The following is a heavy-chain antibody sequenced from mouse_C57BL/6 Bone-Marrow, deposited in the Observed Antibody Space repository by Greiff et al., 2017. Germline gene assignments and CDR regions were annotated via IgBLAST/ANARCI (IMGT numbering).Heavy chain of an antibody. D-gene: IGHD2-5*01. CDR3: ARWGSNYVDWYFDV. Sequence: VKLVESGAELARPGASVKLSCKASGYTFTSYGISWVKQRTGQGLEWIGEIYPRSGNTYYNEKFKGKATLTADKSSSTAYMELRSLTSEDSAVYFCARWGSNYVDWYFDVWGTGTTVTVSS. J-gene: IGHJ1*03. CDR1: GYTFTSYG. CDR2: IYPRSGNT. V-gene: IGHV1-81*01.